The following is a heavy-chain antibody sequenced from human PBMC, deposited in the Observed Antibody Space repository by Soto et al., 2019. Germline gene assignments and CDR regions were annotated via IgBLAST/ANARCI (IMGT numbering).Heavy chain of an antibody. D-gene: IGHD1-20*01. Sequence: QVQLVQSGAEVKKPGASVKVSCEAFGYTFTSYGLNWVRQAPGQGLEWMGSIGAYNGYTKYAQNFQGRVTMTTDTSTNTAYMEMRSLKSDDTAVYYCARGGPPSGSEPITALHWGQGTLVTVSS. CDR2: IGAYNGYT. J-gene: IGHJ4*02. CDR3: ARGGPPSGSEPITALH. V-gene: IGHV1-18*01. CDR1: GYTFTSYG.